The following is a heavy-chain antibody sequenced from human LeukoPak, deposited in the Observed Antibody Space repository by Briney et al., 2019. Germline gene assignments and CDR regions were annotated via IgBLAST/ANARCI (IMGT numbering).Heavy chain of an antibody. D-gene: IGHD3-3*02. V-gene: IGHV1-3*01. CDR1: GYTFTSHA. CDR3: ARALSPYYYYGMDV. Sequence: ASVKVSCKASGYTFTSHAMHWVRQAPGQRLEWMGWINAGNGNTKYSQKFQGSVTITRDTSASTAYMELSSLRSEDTAVYYCARALSPYYYYGMDVWGQGTTVTVSS. CDR2: INAGNGNT. J-gene: IGHJ6*02.